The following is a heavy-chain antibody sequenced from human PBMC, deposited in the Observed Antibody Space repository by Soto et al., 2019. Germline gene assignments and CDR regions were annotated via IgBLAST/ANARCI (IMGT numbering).Heavy chain of an antibody. Sequence: PVGSLRLSCAASGFTFSSYWMHWVRQGPGKGLVWVSRINRDGSDTTYADSVKGRFTVSRDNAKDTLYLQMNSLRAEDTAVYYCARDLRAYCSSTSCYEFGYWGQGTLVTVSS. CDR1: GFTFSSYW. J-gene: IGHJ4*02. CDR3: ARDLRAYCSSTSCYEFGY. CDR2: INRDGSDT. V-gene: IGHV3-74*01. D-gene: IGHD2-2*01.